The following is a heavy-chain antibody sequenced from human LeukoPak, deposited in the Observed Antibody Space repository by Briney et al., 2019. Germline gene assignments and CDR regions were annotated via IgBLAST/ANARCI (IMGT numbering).Heavy chain of an antibody. CDR3: ARHRKHYDILTGSPYGMDV. V-gene: IGHV5-51*01. CDR1: GYSFTSYW. CDR2: IYPGDSDT. J-gene: IGHJ6*04. D-gene: IGHD3-9*01. Sequence: GESLNISCKGSGYSFTSYWIGWVRQMPGKGLEWMGIIYPGDSDTRYSPSFQGQVTISADKSISTAYLQWSSLKASDTAMYYCARHRKHYDILTGSPYGMDVWGKGTTVTVSS.